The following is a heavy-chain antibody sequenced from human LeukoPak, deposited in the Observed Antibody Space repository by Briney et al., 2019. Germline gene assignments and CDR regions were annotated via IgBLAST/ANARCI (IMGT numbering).Heavy chain of an antibody. CDR2: TRNKANSYTT. CDR3: ARLGYSGSPLDY. Sequence: GGSLRLSCAASGFTFSDHYMDWVRQAPGKGLEWVGRTRNKANSYTTEYAASVKGRFTISRDDSKNSLYLQINSLKTGDTAVYYCARLGYSGSPLDYWGQGTLVTVSS. CDR1: GFTFSDHY. V-gene: IGHV3-72*01. D-gene: IGHD1-26*01. J-gene: IGHJ4*02.